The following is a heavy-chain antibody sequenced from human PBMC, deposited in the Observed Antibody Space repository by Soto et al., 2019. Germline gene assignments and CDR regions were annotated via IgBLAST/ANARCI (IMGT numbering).Heavy chain of an antibody. CDR3: ARLIDCTNGVCSYDMDV. Sequence: QVQLVESGGGLVKPGGALRLSCAASGFTFSDYYMSWIRQAPGKGLVWVSYISSSSSYTNYAGSVKGRFTISRDNAKKPLYLQMNSLRAEDTAVYYCARLIDCTNGVCSYDMDVWGQGTTVTVSS. D-gene: IGHD2-8*01. V-gene: IGHV3-11*06. CDR1: GFTFSDYY. J-gene: IGHJ6*02. CDR2: ISSSSSYT.